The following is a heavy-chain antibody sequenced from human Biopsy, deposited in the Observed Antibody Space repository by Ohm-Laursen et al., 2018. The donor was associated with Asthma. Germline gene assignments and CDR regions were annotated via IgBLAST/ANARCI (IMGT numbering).Heavy chain of an antibody. Sequence: GTLSLTCTVSGVSIRSYYWTWIRQPPGKGLEWIGNIHYSGSTYSNPSLKSRVTISVDTSKKQISLRLSSVIAAVTAVYYCAGFCSGGNCPDHWGQGTLVTVSS. CDR1: GVSIRSYY. V-gene: IGHV4-59*01. J-gene: IGHJ4*02. CDR3: AGFCSGGNCPDH. CDR2: IHYSGST. D-gene: IGHD2-15*01.